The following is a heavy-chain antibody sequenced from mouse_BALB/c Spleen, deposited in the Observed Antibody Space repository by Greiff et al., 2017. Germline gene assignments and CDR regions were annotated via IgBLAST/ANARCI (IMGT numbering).Heavy chain of an antibody. D-gene: IGHD2-1*01. CDR1: GYTFTDYE. CDR2: IDPETGGT. Sequence: VQLHQSGAELVRPGASVTLSCKASGYTFTDYEMHWVKQTPVHGLEWIGAIDPETGGTAYNQKFKGKATLTADKSSSTAYMELRSLTSEDSAVYYCTRDYGNSFAYWGQGTLVTVSA. J-gene: IGHJ3*01. CDR3: TRDYGNSFAY. V-gene: IGHV1-15*01.